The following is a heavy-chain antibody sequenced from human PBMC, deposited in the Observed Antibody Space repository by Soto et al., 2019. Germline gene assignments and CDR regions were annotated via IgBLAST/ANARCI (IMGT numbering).Heavy chain of an antibody. CDR1: GFTFDDYA. D-gene: IGHD3-10*01. J-gene: IGHJ6*04. CDR3: AKDFHTNMALMDV. CDR2: INWDSDTI. Sequence: EVQLVESGGDLVQPGRSLRLSCAASGFTFDDYAMHWVRQVPGKGLEWVAGINWDSDTIAYAASVRGRFTTSRDNAKNSLYLQMNSLRAEDTALYYCAKDFHTNMALMDVWGKGTTVTVSS. V-gene: IGHV3-9*01.